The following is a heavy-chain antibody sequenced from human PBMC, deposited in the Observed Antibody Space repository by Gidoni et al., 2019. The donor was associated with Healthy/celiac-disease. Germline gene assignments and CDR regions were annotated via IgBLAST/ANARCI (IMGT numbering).Heavy chain of an antibody. D-gene: IGHD6-13*01. CDR2: IYSGGST. CDR3: ARENSSRDSYYYYGMDV. J-gene: IGHJ6*02. CDR1: GFTVSSNS. V-gene: IGHV3-53*01. Sequence: EVQLVESGGGLIQPGGSLRLSCAPSGFTVSSNSMSWVRQAPGKGLEWVSVIYSGGSTYYADSVKGRFTISRDNSKNTLYLQMNSLRAEDTAVYYCARENSSRDSYYYYGMDVWGQGTTVTVSS.